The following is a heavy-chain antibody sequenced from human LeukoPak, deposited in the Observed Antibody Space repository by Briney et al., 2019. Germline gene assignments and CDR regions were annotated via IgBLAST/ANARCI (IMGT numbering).Heavy chain of an antibody. CDR2: INHSGST. CDR3: ARDNDGYCSRTSCYGGHNWFDP. CDR1: GGSFSGYY. D-gene: IGHD2-2*03. Sequence: PSETLSLTCAVYGGSFSGYYWSWIRQPPGKGLEWIGEINHSGSTNYNPSLKSRVTISVDTSKNQFSLKLSSVTAADTAVYYCARDNDGYCSRTSCYGGHNWFDPWGQGTLVTVSS. V-gene: IGHV4-34*01. J-gene: IGHJ5*02.